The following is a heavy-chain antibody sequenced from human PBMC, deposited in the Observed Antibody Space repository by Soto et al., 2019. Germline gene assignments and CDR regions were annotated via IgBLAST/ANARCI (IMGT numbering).Heavy chain of an antibody. J-gene: IGHJ5*02. CDR2: IYYSGST. CDR3: ARICNGGSCYSAWFDP. V-gene: IGHV4-31*03. D-gene: IGHD2-15*01. Sequence: QVQLQESGPGLVKPSQTLSLTCTVSGGSISSGGYYWSWIRQHPGKGLEWIGYIYYSGSTYYNPSLKSRVTISVDTSKNRFSLKLSSVTAADTAVYYCARICNGGSCYSAWFDPWGQGTLVTVSS. CDR1: GGSISSGGYY.